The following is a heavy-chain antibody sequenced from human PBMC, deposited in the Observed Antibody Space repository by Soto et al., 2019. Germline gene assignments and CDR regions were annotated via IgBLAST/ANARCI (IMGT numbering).Heavy chain of an antibody. CDR1: GFTFSSYA. V-gene: IGHV3-23*01. J-gene: IGHJ6*01. D-gene: IGHD5-18*01. Sequence: PGGSLRLSCAASGFTFSSYAMSWVRQAPGKGLEWVSAISGSGGSTYYADSVKGRFTISRDNSKNTLYLQMNSLRAEDTAVYYCANFQDAASYEGMDVWGQGARETVSS. CDR3: ANFQDAASYEGMDV. CDR2: ISGSGGST.